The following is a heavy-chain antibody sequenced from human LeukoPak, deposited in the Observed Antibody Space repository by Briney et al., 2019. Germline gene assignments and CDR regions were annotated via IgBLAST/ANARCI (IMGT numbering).Heavy chain of an antibody. V-gene: IGHV3-11*01. D-gene: IGHD3-22*01. J-gene: IGHJ4*02. CDR3: ARDEDYYDSSGPRDY. Sequence: GRSLRLSCAASGFTFSDYYMSWIRQAPGKGLEWVSYISSSGSTIYYADSVKGRFTISRDNAKNSLYLQMNSLRAEDTAVYYCARDEDYYDSSGPRDYWGQGTLVTVSS. CDR2: ISSSGSTI. CDR1: GFTFSDYY.